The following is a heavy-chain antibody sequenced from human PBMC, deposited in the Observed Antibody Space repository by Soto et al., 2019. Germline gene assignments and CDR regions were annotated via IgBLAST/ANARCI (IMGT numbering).Heavy chain of an antibody. J-gene: IGHJ5*02. V-gene: IGHV2-5*08. D-gene: IGHD1-26*01. CDR2: IHWDDDK. CDR3: AREGAIVPRFFDP. Sequence: SGPTLVNPTQTLTLTCTFSGFSLSTSGMCVTWIRQPPGKALEWLARIHWDDDKRYSTSLKSRLTISKDTSKNQVILTMTNLDPVDTATYYCAREGAIVPRFFDPWGQGTVVTVSS. CDR1: GFSLSTSGMC.